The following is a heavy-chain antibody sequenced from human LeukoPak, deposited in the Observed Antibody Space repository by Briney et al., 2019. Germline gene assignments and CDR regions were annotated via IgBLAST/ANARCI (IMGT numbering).Heavy chain of an antibody. V-gene: IGHV4-34*01. CDR2: INHSGST. CDR3: ARGYRQFDY. D-gene: IGHD3-16*02. J-gene: IGHJ4*02. Sequence: PSETLSITCAVYGGSFSGYYWSWIRQPPGKGLEWIGEINHSGSTNYNPSLKSRVTISVDTSKNQFSLKLSSVTAADTAVYYCARGYRQFDYWGQGTLVTVSS. CDR1: GGSFSGYY.